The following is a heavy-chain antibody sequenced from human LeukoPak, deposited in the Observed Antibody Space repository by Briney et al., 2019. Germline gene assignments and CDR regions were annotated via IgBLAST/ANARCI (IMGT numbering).Heavy chain of an antibody. Sequence: SETLSLTCTVSGGSISSYYWSWIRQPPGKGLEWIGYIYYSGSTNYNPSLKSRVTISVDTFKNQFSLKLSSVTAADTAVYYCARVYCSSTSCLFDYWGQGTLVTVSS. CDR3: ARVYCSSTSCLFDY. CDR2: IYYSGST. V-gene: IGHV4-59*01. CDR1: GGSISSYY. J-gene: IGHJ4*02. D-gene: IGHD2-2*01.